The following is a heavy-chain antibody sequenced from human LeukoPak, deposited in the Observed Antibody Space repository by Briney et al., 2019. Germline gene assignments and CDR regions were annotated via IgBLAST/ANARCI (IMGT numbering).Heavy chain of an antibody. Sequence: PSETLSLTCTVSGGSISNSVYYWGWIRQPPGKGLEWIGAIYYSGSTYYNPSLKSRVTMSVDTSKNQFSLKLNSVTAADTAVFYCARSLGYCSPTRCYSAFAIWGQGTRVTVSS. CDR3: ARSLGYCSPTRCYSAFAI. CDR2: IYYSGST. D-gene: IGHD2-2*02. CDR1: GGSISNSVYY. J-gene: IGHJ3*02. V-gene: IGHV4-39*01.